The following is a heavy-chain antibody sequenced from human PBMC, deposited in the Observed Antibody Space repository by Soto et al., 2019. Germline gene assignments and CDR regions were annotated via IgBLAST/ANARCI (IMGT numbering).Heavy chain of an antibody. CDR3: TRDQPGPYYDFWSGSLAGYYGMDV. J-gene: IGHJ6*02. CDR1: GFTFGDYA. V-gene: IGHV3-49*04. CDR2: IRSKAYGGTT. Sequence: PGGALRLSCTASGFTFGDYAMSWVRQAPGQGLEWVGFIRSKAYGGTTEYAASVKGRFTISRDDSKSIAYLQMNSLKTEDTAVYYCTRDQPGPYYDFWSGSLAGYYGMDVWGQGTTVTVSS. D-gene: IGHD3-3*01.